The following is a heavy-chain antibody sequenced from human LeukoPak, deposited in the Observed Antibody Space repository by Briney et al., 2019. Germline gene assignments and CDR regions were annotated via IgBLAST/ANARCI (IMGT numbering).Heavy chain of an antibody. J-gene: IGHJ6*02. Sequence: ASVKVSCKASGYTFTTYSMHWVRQAPGQGLEWMAIINLSGGSTDYTQKFQGRVTVTRDTSTSTVYMELSSLRSEDTAVYYCVRHNHMDVWGQGTTVTVSS. CDR2: INLSGGST. CDR3: VRHNHMDV. V-gene: IGHV1-46*01. CDR1: GYTFTTYS.